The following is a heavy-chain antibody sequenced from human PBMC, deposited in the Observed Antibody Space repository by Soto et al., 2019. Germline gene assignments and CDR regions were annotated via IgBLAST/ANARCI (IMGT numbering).Heavy chain of an antibody. CDR2: IYHSGST. Sequence: LSLTCAVSVGSSSSMIWGSWVRQPPGKWLEWIGEIYHSGSTNYKPSLKGRVTISVDKSKNQSSLKLSSVTAADTAVYYCARLVLNMRQNRYYYYGMDVWGQGTTDTV. V-gene: IGHV4-4*02. J-gene: IGHJ6*02. CDR1: VGSSSSMIW. CDR3: ARLVLNMRQNRYYYYGMDV. D-gene: IGHD3-10*01.